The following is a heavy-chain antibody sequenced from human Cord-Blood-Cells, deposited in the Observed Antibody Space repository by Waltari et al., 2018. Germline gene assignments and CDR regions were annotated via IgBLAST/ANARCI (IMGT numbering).Heavy chain of an antibody. CDR1: RARFSTSA. V-gene: IGHV1-69*01. CDR2: IIPIFGTA. CDR3: ARDPEDYYYDSSGYYDY. D-gene: IGHD3-22*01. Sequence: QPQLDEAGGEVREPGSSAKVSDPASRARFSTSAVSWVRRAPGQGLEWMGGIIPIFGTANYAQKFQGRVTITADESTSTAYMELSSLRSEDTAVYYCARDPEDYYYDSSGYYDYWSQGTLVTVSS. J-gene: IGHJ4*02.